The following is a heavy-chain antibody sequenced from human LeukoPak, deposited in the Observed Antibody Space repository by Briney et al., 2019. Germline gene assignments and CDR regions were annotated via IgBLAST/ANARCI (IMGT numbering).Heavy chain of an antibody. Sequence: AGSLRRSCAASGFTISSYGMHWVRQAPGKGLEWVAFIRYDGTNKYYADSVKGRFTISRDNSKNTLYLQMNSLRAEDTAVYYCANHDFWSGYYSYWGQGTLVTVSS. V-gene: IGHV3-30*02. CDR2: IRYDGTNK. D-gene: IGHD3-3*01. J-gene: IGHJ4*02. CDR1: GFTISSYG. CDR3: ANHDFWSGYYSY.